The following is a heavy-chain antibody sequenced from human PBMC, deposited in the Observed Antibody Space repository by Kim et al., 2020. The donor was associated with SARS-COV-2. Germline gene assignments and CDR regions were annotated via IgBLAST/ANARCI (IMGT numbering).Heavy chain of an antibody. J-gene: IGHJ3*02. CDR3: ATGSSAGRARGGYYVFDAFDI. D-gene: IGHD3-3*01. CDR2: FDPEDGET. CDR1: GYTLTELS. Sequence: ASVKVSCKVSGYTLTELSMHWVRQAPGKGLEWMGGFDPEDGETIYAQKFQGRVTMTEDTSTDTAYMELSSLRSEDTAVYYCATGSSAGRARGGYYVFDAFDIWGQGTMVTVSS. V-gene: IGHV1-24*01.